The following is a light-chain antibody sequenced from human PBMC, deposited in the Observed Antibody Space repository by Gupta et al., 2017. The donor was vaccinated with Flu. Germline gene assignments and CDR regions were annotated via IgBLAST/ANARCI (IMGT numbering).Light chain of an antibody. V-gene: IGLV3-21*02. CDR1: NIGSKS. Sequence: GQTARITCGGNNIGSKSVHWYQQKPGQAPVLLLSPPPSLPSSLPALFSCSPSGPPATLTISRVEAGDEADYYCQVWARPLPPSFFGGGTKLTVL. CDR3: QVWARPLPPSF. J-gene: IGLJ2*01. CDR2: PPP.